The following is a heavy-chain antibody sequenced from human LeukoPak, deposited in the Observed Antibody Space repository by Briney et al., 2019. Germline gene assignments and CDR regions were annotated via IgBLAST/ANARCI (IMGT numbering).Heavy chain of an antibody. CDR2: INPNSGST. CDR1: GYTFNGYY. V-gene: IGHV1-2*02. D-gene: IGHD6-13*01. Sequence: ASVKVSCKASGYTFNGYYIHWVRQAPGQGLEWMGWINPNSGSTNYAQKFQGRVTMTRDTSISTDYMELSRLRSDDTAVYYCAKPRPSYSSSWYDHWGQGTLVTVSS. J-gene: IGHJ5*02. CDR3: AKPRPSYSSSWYDH.